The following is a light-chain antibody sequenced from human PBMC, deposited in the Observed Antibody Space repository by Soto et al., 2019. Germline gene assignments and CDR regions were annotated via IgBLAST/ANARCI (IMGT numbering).Light chain of an antibody. CDR3: LQDNNYPWT. J-gene: IGKJ1*01. CDR2: GAS. CDR1: QAIRDD. Sequence: AIQMTQSPSSLSESVGDRVTITCRASQAIRDDLGWYQQKPGKVPKLLIYGASSLESGVPSRFSGSGSGTDFTLTISSLQPEDFATYYCLQDNNYPWTFGQGTKVEIK. V-gene: IGKV1-6*01.